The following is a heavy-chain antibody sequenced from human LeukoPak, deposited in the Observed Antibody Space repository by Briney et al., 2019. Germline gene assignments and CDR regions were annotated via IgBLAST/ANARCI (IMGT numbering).Heavy chain of an antibody. CDR2: ISAYNGNT. CDR1: GGTFSSYG. CDR3: ALLGGPIDYYYGMDV. Sequence: ASVKVSCKASGGTFSSYGISWVRQAPGQGLEWMGWISAYNGNTNYAQKLQGRVTMTTDTSTSTAYMELRSLRSDDTAVYYCALLGGPIDYYYGMDVWGQGTTVTVSS. J-gene: IGHJ6*02. D-gene: IGHD3-16*01. V-gene: IGHV1-18*01.